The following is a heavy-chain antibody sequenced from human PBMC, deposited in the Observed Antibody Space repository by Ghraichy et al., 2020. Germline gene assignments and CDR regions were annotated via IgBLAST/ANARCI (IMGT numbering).Heavy chain of an antibody. V-gene: IGHV4-34*01. CDR2: INHSGST. Sequence: ESLNISCAVYGGSFSGYYWSRIRQPPGKGLEWIGEINHSGSTNYNPSLKSRVTISVDTSKNQFSLKLSSVTAADTAVYYCASQRLVVVAGNYYYYGMDVWGQGTTVTVSS. D-gene: IGHD2-15*01. CDR1: GGSFSGYY. J-gene: IGHJ6*02. CDR3: ASQRLVVVAGNYYYYGMDV.